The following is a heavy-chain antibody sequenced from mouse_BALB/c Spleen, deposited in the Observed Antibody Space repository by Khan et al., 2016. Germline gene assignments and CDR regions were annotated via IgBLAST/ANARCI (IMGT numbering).Heavy chain of an antibody. J-gene: IGHJ3*01. CDR3: AEEYYGSNWFAY. CDR1: GYTFTNYG. Sequence: QIQLVQSGPELKKPGETVKISCKASGYTFTNYGMNWVKQAPGKGLKWMGWINTNTGEPTYAEEFKGRFAFSLETSASTAYLQINNLKNEDTATYFCAEEYYGSNWFAYWSQGTLVTVSA. V-gene: IGHV9-3*02. CDR2: INTNTGEP. D-gene: IGHD1-1*01.